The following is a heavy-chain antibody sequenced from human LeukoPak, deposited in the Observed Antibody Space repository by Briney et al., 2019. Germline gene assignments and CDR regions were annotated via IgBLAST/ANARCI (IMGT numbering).Heavy chain of an antibody. CDR1: GFTFSDYY. CDR2: ISSSGSTI. J-gene: IGHJ4*02. D-gene: IGHD3-3*01. Sequence: PGGSLRLSCAASGFTFSDYYMSWIREAPGKGLEWVSYISSSGSTIYYADSVKGRFTISRDNAKNSLYLQMNSLRAEDTAVYYCARAKTYYDFWSGSSPIPYFDYWGQGTLVTASS. V-gene: IGHV3-11*04. CDR3: ARAKTYYDFWSGSSPIPYFDY.